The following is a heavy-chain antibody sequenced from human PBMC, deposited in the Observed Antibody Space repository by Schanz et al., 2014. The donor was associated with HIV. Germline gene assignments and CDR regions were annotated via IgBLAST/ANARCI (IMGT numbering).Heavy chain of an antibody. Sequence: QVQLVQSGAEVKKPGSSVKVSCKASGGTFSSYAISWVRQAPGQGLEWMGGIIPMFSTANYAQKFQGRVTITADESTGTVYMELHSLRSDDTAIYYCSTAGGSGARRYSGVFDHWGQGTLVTVSS. D-gene: IGHD3-9*01. CDR1: GGTFSSYA. V-gene: IGHV1-69*01. CDR3: STAGGSGARRYSGVFDH. CDR2: IIPMFSTA. J-gene: IGHJ4*02.